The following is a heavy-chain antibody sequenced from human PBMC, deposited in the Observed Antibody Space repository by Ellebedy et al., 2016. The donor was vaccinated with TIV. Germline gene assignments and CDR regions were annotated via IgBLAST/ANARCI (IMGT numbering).Heavy chain of an antibody. V-gene: IGHV1-3*01. Sequence: ASVKVSXXASGYTFTSYYMHWVRQAPGQRLEWMGWINAGNGNTKYSQKFQGRVTITRDMSTSTAYMELSSLRSEDTAVYYCAADQFGVYEMATGIDAFDIWGQGTMVTVSS. CDR1: GYTFTSYY. J-gene: IGHJ3*02. CDR2: INAGNGNT. CDR3: AADQFGVYEMATGIDAFDI. D-gene: IGHD5-24*01.